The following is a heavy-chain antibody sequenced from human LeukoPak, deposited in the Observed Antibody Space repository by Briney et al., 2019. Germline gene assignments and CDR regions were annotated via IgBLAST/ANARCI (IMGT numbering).Heavy chain of an antibody. V-gene: IGHV4-39*01. CDR1: GGSISSGTYY. CDR2: IYYSGNT. Sequence: PSETLSLTCTVSGGSISSGTYYWGWIRQPPGKGLEWIANIYYSGNTYYNASLKSRVTISVDTSKNQFSLKLTSVTAADTAVYYCARSGYDFYYYYYMDVWGKGTTVTISS. CDR3: ARSGYDFYYYYYMDV. J-gene: IGHJ6*03. D-gene: IGHD5-12*01.